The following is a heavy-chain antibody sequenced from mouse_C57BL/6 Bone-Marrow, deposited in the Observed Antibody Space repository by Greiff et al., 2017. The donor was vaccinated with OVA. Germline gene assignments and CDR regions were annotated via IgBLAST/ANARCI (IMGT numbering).Heavy chain of an antibody. CDR1: GFTFSDYG. D-gene: IGHD2-10*01. J-gene: IGHJ4*01. CDR2: ISSGSSTI. CDR3: ARGSYYGAMDY. Sequence: DVKLVESGGGLVKPGGSLKLSCAASGFTFSDYGMHWVRQAPEKGLEWVAYISSGSSTIYYADTVKGRFTISRDNAKNTLFLQMTSLRSEDTAMYYCARGSYYGAMDYWGQGTSVTVSS. V-gene: IGHV5-17*01.